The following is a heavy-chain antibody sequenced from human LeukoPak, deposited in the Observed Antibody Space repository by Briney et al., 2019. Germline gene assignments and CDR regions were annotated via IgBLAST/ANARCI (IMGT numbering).Heavy chain of an antibody. J-gene: IGHJ4*02. D-gene: IGHD1-26*01. CDR3: ARAFALDSGSYFFDY. V-gene: IGHV3-30-3*01. Sequence: GRSLRLSCAASGFTFSSYAMHWVRQAPGKGLEWVAVISYDGSNKYYADSVKGRFTISRDNSKNTLYLQMNSLRAEDTAVYYCARAFALDSGSYFFDYWGQGTLVTVSS. CDR1: GFTFSSYA. CDR2: ISYDGSNK.